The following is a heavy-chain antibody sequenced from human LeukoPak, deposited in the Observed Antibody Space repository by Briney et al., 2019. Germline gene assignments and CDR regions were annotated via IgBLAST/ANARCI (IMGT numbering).Heavy chain of an antibody. V-gene: IGHV1-2*02. CDR3: ARSIHYIVGATYS. Sequence: SVKVSRTAYLYTFTAYYIHWVRQAPGQEIEWMGWINTNSGDTNYAQKFVGRVTMTRDTSISTAYMELSRLTSADTAVYYCARSIHYIVGATYSWGQGTLLPVSS. CDR2: INTNSGDT. J-gene: IGHJ4*02. D-gene: IGHD1-26*01. CDR1: LYTFTAYY.